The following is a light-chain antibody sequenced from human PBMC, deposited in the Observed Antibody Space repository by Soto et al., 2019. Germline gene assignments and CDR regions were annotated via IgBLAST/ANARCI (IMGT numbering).Light chain of an antibody. J-gene: IGKJ3*01. CDR3: QQCNSWPLT. CDR2: DAS. Sequence: EIVMTQSPATLSVSPGERASLSCRASQSVSSRLAWYQQKFGQAPRLLIYDASTRATGIPDRFSGSGSGTEFTLTISTLQSEDFAVYYCQQCNSWPLTFGPGTKVDIK. V-gene: IGKV3-15*01. CDR1: QSVSSR.